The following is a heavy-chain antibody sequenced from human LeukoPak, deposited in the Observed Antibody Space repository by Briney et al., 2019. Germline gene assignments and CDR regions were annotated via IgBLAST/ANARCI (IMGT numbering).Heavy chain of an antibody. CDR2: INPSGGST. V-gene: IGHV1-46*01. CDR3: ARGAIFQGYSYGLNWFDP. Sequence: ASVTVSCKASGYTFTSYYMHWVRQAPGQGLEWTGIINPSGGSTSYAQRFQGRVTMTRDTSTSTVYMELSSLRSEDTAVYYCARGAIFQGYSYGLNWFDPWGQGTLVTVSS. D-gene: IGHD5-18*01. CDR1: GYTFTSYY. J-gene: IGHJ5*02.